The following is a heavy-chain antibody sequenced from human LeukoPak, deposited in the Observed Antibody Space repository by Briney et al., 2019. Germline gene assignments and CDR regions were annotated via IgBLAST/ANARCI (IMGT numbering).Heavy chain of an antibody. CDR2: IKSKTDGGTT. J-gene: IGHJ4*02. CDR1: GFTFSDAW. V-gene: IGHV3-15*01. D-gene: IGHD3-10*01. CDR3: TTDRRLWFGEVVDY. Sequence: PGGSLRLSCAASGFTFSDAWMSWVRQAPGKGLEWVGRIKSKTDGGTTDYAAPVKGRFTISRDDSKNTLYLQMNSLKTEDTAVYYCTTDRRLWFGEVVDYWGQGTLVTVSS.